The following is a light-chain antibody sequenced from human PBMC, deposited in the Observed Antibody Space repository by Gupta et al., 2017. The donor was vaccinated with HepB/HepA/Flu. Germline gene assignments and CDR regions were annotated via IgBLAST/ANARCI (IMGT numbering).Light chain of an antibody. CDR2: WAS. Sequence: DIVMTQSPDSLAVSLGERATINCKSSQSVLYSPNNRNYLAWYQQKPGQPPKLLIYWASTRESGVPDRFSGSGSGTEFTLTISSLQAEDVAVYFCQQYYRAPTWTFGQGTKVEIK. J-gene: IGKJ1*01. V-gene: IGKV4-1*01. CDR1: QSVLYSPNNRNY. CDR3: QQYYRAPTWT.